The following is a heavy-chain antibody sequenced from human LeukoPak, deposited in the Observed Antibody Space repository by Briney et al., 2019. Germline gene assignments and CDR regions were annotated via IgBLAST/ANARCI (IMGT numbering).Heavy chain of an antibody. CDR2: IYYSGST. D-gene: IGHD6-6*01. J-gene: IGHJ4*02. Sequence: SSETLSLTCTVSGGSISSSSYYWGWIRQPPGKGLEWIGSIYYSGSTYYNPSLKSRVTISVDTSKNQFSLKLSSVTAADTAVYYCARPGYSSSYLYFDYWGQGTLVTVSS. CDR1: GGSISSSSYY. V-gene: IGHV4-39*01. CDR3: ARPGYSSSYLYFDY.